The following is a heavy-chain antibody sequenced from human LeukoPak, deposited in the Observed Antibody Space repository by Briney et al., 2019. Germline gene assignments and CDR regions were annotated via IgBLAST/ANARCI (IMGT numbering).Heavy chain of an antibody. D-gene: IGHD5-18*01. CDR1: GGSFSGYY. CDR2: INHSGST. V-gene: IGHV4-34*01. Sequence: PSETLSLTCAVYGGSFSGYYWSWIRQPPGKGLEWIGEINHSGSTNYNPSLKSRVTISVDTSKNQFSLKLSSVTAADTAVYYCARKGAMVTPGYYYYYGMDVWGQGTTVTVSS. J-gene: IGHJ6*02. CDR3: ARKGAMVTPGYYYYYGMDV.